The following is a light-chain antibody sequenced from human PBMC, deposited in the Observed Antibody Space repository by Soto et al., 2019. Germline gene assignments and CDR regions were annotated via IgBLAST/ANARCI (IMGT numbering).Light chain of an antibody. V-gene: IGKV3-20*01. Sequence: EIVLTQSPGTLSLSPRERATLSCRASQSIFNNYLAWYQQKPGQAPRLLVYGASFRATCIPDRFSGSGSGTDFTLTISRLEPEDFAVYYCQQYVGSPFTFGLGTRLEIK. CDR1: QSIFNNY. CDR3: QQYVGSPFT. J-gene: IGKJ2*01. CDR2: GAS.